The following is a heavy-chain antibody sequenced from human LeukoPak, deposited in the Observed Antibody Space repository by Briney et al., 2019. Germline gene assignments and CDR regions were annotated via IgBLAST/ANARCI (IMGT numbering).Heavy chain of an antibody. CDR2: ITGSSSTI. D-gene: IGHD3-16*01. V-gene: IGHV3-48*01. Sequence: PGGSLRLSCAASGFTVSDNYMNWVRQAPGKGLEWVSYITGSSSTISYADSVKGRFTISRDNARNSLYLQMNSLRAEDTAVYYCATDRHWAFDYWGQGTLVTVSS. J-gene: IGHJ4*02. CDR3: ATDRHWAFDY. CDR1: GFTVSDNY.